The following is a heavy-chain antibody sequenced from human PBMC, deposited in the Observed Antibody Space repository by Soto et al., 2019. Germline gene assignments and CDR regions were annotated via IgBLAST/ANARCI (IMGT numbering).Heavy chain of an antibody. J-gene: IGHJ6*02. Sequence: QVQLVQSGAEMQQPGASVRVSCKASGGTFSKYAFSWVRQAPGQGLEWLGGTIPMFGTPNYAQKFQGRVAISADDSTATVYMELSSLRSEDTAVYFCARPLRDRNYYSGMAVWGQGPTVTVSS. V-gene: IGHV1-69*01. CDR2: TIPMFGTP. D-gene: IGHD3-22*01. CDR1: GGTFSKYA. CDR3: ARPLRDRNYYSGMAV.